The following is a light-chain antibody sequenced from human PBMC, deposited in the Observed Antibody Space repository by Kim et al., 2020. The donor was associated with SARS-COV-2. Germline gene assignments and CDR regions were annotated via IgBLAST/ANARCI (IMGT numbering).Light chain of an antibody. Sequence: SELTQPPSASGTPGQRVTISCSGVTSNIGSNTVNWYQQIPGTAPRLLIYHNDQRPSGVPNRFSGSKSGTSASLAISGLQSEDEANYYCASWDDSLNGFLVFGGGTQLTVL. J-gene: IGLJ2*01. CDR1: TSNIGSNT. V-gene: IGLV1-44*01. CDR3: ASWDDSLNGFLV. CDR2: HND.